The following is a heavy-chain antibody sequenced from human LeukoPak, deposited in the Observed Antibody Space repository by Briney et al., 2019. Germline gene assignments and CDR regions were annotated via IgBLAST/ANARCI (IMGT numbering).Heavy chain of an antibody. Sequence: PGRSLRLSCAASGCTFSSYAMHWVRQAPGKGLEWVAVISYDGSNKYYADSVKGRFTISRDNSKNTLYLQMNSLRAEDTAVYYCARKRPSGWYDDDTLLLCDSWGQGTLVTVSS. CDR1: GCTFSSYA. CDR2: ISYDGSNK. J-gene: IGHJ4*02. D-gene: IGHD6-19*01. CDR3: ARKRPSGWYDDDTLLLCDS. V-gene: IGHV3-30*04.